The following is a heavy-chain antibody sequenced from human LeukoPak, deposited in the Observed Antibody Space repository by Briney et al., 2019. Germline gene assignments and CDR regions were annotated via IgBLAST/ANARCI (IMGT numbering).Heavy chain of an antibody. D-gene: IGHD5-12*01. Sequence: PSETLSLTCTVSGGSISAYYWSWIRQPAGKGLECIGRIYSSGGTYHNPSPKSRVTISVDQSKNQLSLKLTSVTAADTAVYYCARGRGGSLDAFDIWGQGTIVTVSS. V-gene: IGHV4-4*07. CDR3: ARGRGGSLDAFDI. CDR1: GGSISAYY. J-gene: IGHJ3*02. CDR2: IYSSGGT.